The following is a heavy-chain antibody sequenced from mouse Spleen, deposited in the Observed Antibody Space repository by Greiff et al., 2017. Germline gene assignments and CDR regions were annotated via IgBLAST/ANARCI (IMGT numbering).Heavy chain of an antibody. CDR1: GFSLTSYG. J-gene: IGHJ3*01. Sequence: QVQLQQSGPGLVAPSQSLSITCTVSGFSLTSYGVHWVRQPPGKGLEWLVVIWSDGSTTYNSALKSRLSISKDNSKSQVFLKMNSLQTDDTAMYYCARGLYDYDRGAFAYWGQGTLVTVSA. V-gene: IGHV2-6*02. D-gene: IGHD2-4*01. CDR3: ARGLYDYDRGAFAY. CDR2: IWSDGST.